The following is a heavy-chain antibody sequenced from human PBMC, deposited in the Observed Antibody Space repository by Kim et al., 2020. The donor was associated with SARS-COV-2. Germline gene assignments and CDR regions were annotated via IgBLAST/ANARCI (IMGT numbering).Heavy chain of an antibody. D-gene: IGHD5-18*01. CDR2: IYHSGST. J-gene: IGHJ4*02. CDR1: GYSISSGYY. Sequence: SETLSLTCTVSGYSISSGYYWGWIRQPPGKGLEWIGSIYHSGSTYYNPSLKSRVTISVDTSKNQFSLKLSSVTAADTAVYYCARDVIGYSYGLWGQGTLVTVSS. V-gene: IGHV4-38-2*02. CDR3: ARDVIGYSYGL.